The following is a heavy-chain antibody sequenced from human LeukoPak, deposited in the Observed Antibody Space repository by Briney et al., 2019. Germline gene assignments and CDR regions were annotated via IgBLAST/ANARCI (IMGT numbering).Heavy chain of an antibody. CDR1: GGSISSYY. D-gene: IGHD6-19*01. Sequence: PSETLSLTCTVSGGSISSYYWSWIRQPPGKGLEWIGYIYYNGSTNYNPSLKSRVTISVDTSKNQFSLKLSSVTAADTAVYYCARAAGRKSSSGCFDYWGQGTLVTVSS. CDR2: IYYNGST. CDR3: ARAAGRKSSSGCFDY. V-gene: IGHV4-59*01. J-gene: IGHJ4*02.